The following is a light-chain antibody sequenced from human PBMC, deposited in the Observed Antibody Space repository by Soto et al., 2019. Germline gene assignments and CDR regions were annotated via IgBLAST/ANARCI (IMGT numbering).Light chain of an antibody. Sequence: EIVMTQSPVTLSVSPGEGATLSCRASQSVNSHLAWYQQKPGQAPRLLIYGASTRATGIPARFSGSGSGTEFTLTINSLQSEDFAVYYCQQYNNWPRTFGQGTKVDIK. CDR3: QQYNNWPRT. V-gene: IGKV3-15*01. J-gene: IGKJ1*01. CDR1: QSVNSH. CDR2: GAS.